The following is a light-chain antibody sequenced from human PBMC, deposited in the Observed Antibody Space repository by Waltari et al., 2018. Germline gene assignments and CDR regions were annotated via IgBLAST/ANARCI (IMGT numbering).Light chain of an antibody. CDR3: QQSYNSPWT. V-gene: IGKV1-39*01. Sequence: DIQMTQSPSSLSASVGDRVSITCRASESISSYLNWYQQKLGEAPNLLIYAASSLQNGVPSSFSGSGSGTDFTLVISNLQPEDFATYYCQQSYNSPWTFGQGTRVEIE. CDR2: AAS. CDR1: ESISSY. J-gene: IGKJ1*01.